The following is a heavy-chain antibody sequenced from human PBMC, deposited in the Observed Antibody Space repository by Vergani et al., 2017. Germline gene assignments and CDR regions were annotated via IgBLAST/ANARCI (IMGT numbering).Heavy chain of an antibody. CDR2: IYYSGST. D-gene: IGHD6-19*01. Sequence: QLQLQESGPGLVKPSETLSLTCTVSGGSISSSSYYWGWIRQPPGKGLEWIGSIYYSGSTYYNPSLKSRVTISVDTSKNQFSLKLSSVTAADTAVYYCASISSGWDYYYYYMDVWAKGPRSPSP. V-gene: IGHV4-39*07. J-gene: IGHJ6*03. CDR3: ASISSGWDYYYYYMDV. CDR1: GGSISSSSYY.